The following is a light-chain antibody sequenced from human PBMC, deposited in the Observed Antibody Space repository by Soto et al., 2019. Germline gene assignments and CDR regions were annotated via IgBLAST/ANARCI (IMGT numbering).Light chain of an antibody. CDR3: SSYTSSTTLV. J-gene: IGLJ1*01. CDR1: SSDIGDSNY. Sequence: QSVVTQPASVSGSPGQSITISCTGTSSDIGDSNYVSWYQQHPGKAPKLMIYDVYHRPSGVSNRFSASKSGNTASLTISGLQAEDEADYYCSSYTSSTTLVFGTGTKVTVL. CDR2: DVY. V-gene: IGLV2-14*03.